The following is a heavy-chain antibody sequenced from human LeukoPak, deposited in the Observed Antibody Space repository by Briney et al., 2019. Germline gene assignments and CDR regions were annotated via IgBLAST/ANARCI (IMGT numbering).Heavy chain of an antibody. D-gene: IGHD5-12*01. V-gene: IGHV3-23*01. CDR3: AKEPRENSGYYVSGWFDP. CDR2: ISGSGGST. Sequence: GGSLRLSCAASGFTFSSYAMSWVRQAPGKGLEWVSAISGSGGSTYYADSVKGRFTISRDNSKNTIFLQMNSLRADDTAVYDCAKEPRENSGYYVSGWFDPWGQGTLVTVSS. CDR1: GFTFSSYA. J-gene: IGHJ5*02.